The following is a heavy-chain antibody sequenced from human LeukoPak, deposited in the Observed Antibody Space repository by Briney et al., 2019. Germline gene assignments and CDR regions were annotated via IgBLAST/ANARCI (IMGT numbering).Heavy chain of an antibody. CDR3: ARGEKRLGHYYMDV. CDR1: GYTFTSYD. CDR2: MNPNSGNT. Sequence: GASVKVSCKASGYTFTSYDINWVRQATGQGLEWMGWMNPNSGNTGYAQKFQGRVTITRNTSISTAYMELSSLRSEDTAEYHCARGEKRLGHYYMDVWGKGTTVTVSS. V-gene: IGHV1-8*03. J-gene: IGHJ6*03. D-gene: IGHD3-16*01.